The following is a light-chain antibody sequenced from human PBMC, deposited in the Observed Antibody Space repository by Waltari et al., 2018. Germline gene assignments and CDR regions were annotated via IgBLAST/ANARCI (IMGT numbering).Light chain of an antibody. CDR3: QQSFTTPQNT. J-gene: IGKJ2*01. Sequence: DIQMTQSPSSLSASVGDRVTITCRASQSVSIYVNWYQQKPGKAPNLLIYAASSLQSGVPSRFSGSGSGTDFSLTISSLQPGEFATYYCQQSFTTPQNTFGQGTRLEIK. V-gene: IGKV1-39*01. CDR1: QSVSIY. CDR2: AAS.